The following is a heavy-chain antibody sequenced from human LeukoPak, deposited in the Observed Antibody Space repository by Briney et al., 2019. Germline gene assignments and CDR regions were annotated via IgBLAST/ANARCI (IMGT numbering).Heavy chain of an antibody. CDR2: IYTSGST. Sequence: SETLSLTCTVSGGSISTYYWTWIRQPAGKGLEWIGRIYTSGSTNYNPSLKSRVTMSVDMSKNQFSLKLSSVTAADTAVYYCARGASGWYGYYFDYWGQGTLVTVSS. J-gene: IGHJ4*02. V-gene: IGHV4-4*07. D-gene: IGHD6-19*01. CDR3: ARGASGWYGYYFDY. CDR1: GGSISTYY.